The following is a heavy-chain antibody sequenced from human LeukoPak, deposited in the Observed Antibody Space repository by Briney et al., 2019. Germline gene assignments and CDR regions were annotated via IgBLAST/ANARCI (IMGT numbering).Heavy chain of an antibody. Sequence: ASVKVSCKVSGYTLTELSMHWVRQAPGQGLEWMGWINPSSGGTNYAQKFQGRVTMTRDKSISTAYMELSGLRSDDTGVYYCARDALYYYDRSGYYSGYWYFDLWGRGTLVTVSS. V-gene: IGHV1-2*02. CDR1: GYTLTELS. CDR2: INPSSGGT. D-gene: IGHD3-22*01. J-gene: IGHJ2*01. CDR3: ARDALYYYDRSGYYSGYWYFDL.